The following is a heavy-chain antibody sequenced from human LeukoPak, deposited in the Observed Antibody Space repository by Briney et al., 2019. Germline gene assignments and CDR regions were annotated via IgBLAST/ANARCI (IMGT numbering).Heavy chain of an antibody. CDR1: GFTFSSYA. Sequence: AGGSLRLSCAASGFTFSSYAMSWVRQAPGKGLEWVSAISGSGGSTYYADSVKGRVTISRDNSKNTLYLQMNSLRAEDTAVYYCATRYCSGGSCYRFDPWGQGTLVTVSS. J-gene: IGHJ5*02. CDR3: ATRYCSGGSCYRFDP. CDR2: ISGSGGST. D-gene: IGHD2-15*01. V-gene: IGHV3-23*01.